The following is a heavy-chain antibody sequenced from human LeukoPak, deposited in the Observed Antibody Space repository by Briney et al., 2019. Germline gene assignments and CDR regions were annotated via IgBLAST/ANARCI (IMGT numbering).Heavy chain of an antibody. CDR2: IYYSGST. CDR1: GCSISSYY. CDR3: AATVDEGTVTTWPYYFDY. J-gene: IGHJ4*02. Sequence: SETLSLTCTVSGCSISSYYWSWIRQPPGKGLEWIGYIYYSGSTNYNPSLKSRVTISVDTSKNQYSLKLSSVTAADTAVYYCAATVDEGTVTTWPYYFDYWGQGTLVTVSS. V-gene: IGHV4-59*01. D-gene: IGHD4-17*01.